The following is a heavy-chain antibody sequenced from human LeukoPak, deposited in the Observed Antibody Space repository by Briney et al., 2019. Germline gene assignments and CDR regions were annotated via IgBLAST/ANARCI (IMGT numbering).Heavy chain of an antibody. Sequence: GGSLRLSCAASGFTFSSYAMHWVRQAPGKGLEWVAVISYDGSNKYYADSVKGRFTISRDNSKNTLYLQMNSLRAEDTAVYYCARDPGRLGYSYGYGGEYYYYGMDVWGQGTTVTVSS. J-gene: IGHJ6*02. D-gene: IGHD5-18*01. CDR1: GFTFSSYA. CDR2: ISYDGSNK. V-gene: IGHV3-30*04. CDR3: ARDPGRLGYSYGYGGEYYYYGMDV.